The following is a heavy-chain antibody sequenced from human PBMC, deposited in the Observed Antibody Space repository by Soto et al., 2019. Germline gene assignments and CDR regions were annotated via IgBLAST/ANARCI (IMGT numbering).Heavy chain of an antibody. D-gene: IGHD5-12*01. CDR3: ARGGKRWLQLRSGYFDY. Sequence: SETLSLTCAVYGGSFSGYYWSWIRQPPGKGLEWIGEINHSGSTNYNPSLKSRVTISVDTSKNQFSLKLSSVTAADTAVYYCARGGKRWLQLRSGYFDYWGQGTLVTVS. CDR1: GGSFSGYY. J-gene: IGHJ4*02. V-gene: IGHV4-34*01. CDR2: INHSGST.